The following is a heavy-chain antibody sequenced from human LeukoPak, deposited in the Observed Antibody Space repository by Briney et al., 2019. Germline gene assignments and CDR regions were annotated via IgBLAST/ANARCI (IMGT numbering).Heavy chain of an antibody. D-gene: IGHD4-17*01. CDR1: GGTFNNSA. J-gene: IGHJ5*02. V-gene: IGHV1-69*05. CDR2: IMPLFGTA. Sequence: SVKVSCKTSGGTFNNSAISWVRQAPGQGLEWLGGIMPLFGTAGYAQKFQGRVTITKDESTRTVYLEPTSLTSDDTAVYYCARDVHGDYGSGWFDPWGQGTLVSVSS. CDR3: ARDVHGDYGSGWFDP.